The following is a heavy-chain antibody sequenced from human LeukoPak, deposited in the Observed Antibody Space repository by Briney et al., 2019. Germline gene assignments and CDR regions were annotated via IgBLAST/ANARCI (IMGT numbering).Heavy chain of an antibody. CDR1: GFTFSSYW. D-gene: IGHD2-15*01. V-gene: IGHV3-7*01. CDR3: ARRKVVVAASTDAFDI. CDR2: IKQDGSEK. Sequence: GGSLRLSCAASGFTFSSYWMSWVRQAPGKGPEWVANIKQDGSEKYYVDSVKGRFTISRDNAKNSLYLQMNSLRAEDTAVYYCARRKVVVAASTDAFDIWGQGTMVTVSS. J-gene: IGHJ3*02.